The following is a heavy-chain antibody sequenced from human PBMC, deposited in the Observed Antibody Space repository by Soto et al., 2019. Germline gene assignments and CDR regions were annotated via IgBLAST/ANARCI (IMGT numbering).Heavy chain of an antibody. CDR1: GYTFTSYG. J-gene: IGHJ3*02. V-gene: IGHV1-18*01. CDR3: AREYYYDSSGYYVNAFDI. Sequence: ASVKVSCKASGYTFTSYGISWVRQAPGKGLEWMGWISAYNGNTNYAQKLQGRVTMTTDTSTSTAYMELRSLRSDDTAVYYCAREYYYDSSGYYVNAFDIWGQGTMVTVSS. CDR2: ISAYNGNT. D-gene: IGHD3-22*01.